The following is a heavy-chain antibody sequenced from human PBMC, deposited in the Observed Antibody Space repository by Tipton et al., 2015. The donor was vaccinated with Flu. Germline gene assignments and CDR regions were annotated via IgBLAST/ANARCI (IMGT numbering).Heavy chain of an antibody. Sequence: LRLSCSVSGDSIGSRYFWGWIRQPPGKGLEWIGSISHSGSTYYNPSLKSRVTISIDTFKNQFSLRLGSVTAADTAVYYCATTTYYYGSGSHDYWGQGTLVTVSS. V-gene: IGHV4-38-2*01. CDR3: ATTTYYYGSGSHDY. CDR2: ISHSGST. J-gene: IGHJ4*02. CDR1: GDSIGSRYF. D-gene: IGHD3-10*01.